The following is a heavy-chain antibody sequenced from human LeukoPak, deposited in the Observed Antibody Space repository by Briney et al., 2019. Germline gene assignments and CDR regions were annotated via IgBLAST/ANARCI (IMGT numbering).Heavy chain of an antibody. CDR2: ITTTSDYI. D-gene: IGHD4-17*01. CDR1: GFSFSSYA. J-gene: IGHJ4*01. Sequence: PGGSLRLSCAASGFSFSSYAMTWVRQAPGKGLQWVSSITTTSDYIYYSDSVKGRFTISRDNAKNSLYLQMNSLRAEDTAVYYCAKVGDYGDYAPLGHWGQGTLVTVSS. V-gene: IGHV3-21*01. CDR3: AKVGDYGDYAPLGH.